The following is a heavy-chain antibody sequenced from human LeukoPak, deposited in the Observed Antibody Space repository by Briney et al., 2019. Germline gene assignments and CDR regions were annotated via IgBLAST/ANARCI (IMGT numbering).Heavy chain of an antibody. Sequence: GSVKVSCKAFGYTFTSDYMHCVRRAPGHEPEWMGVISTSGSSTTYAQKFQGRVTLTKDMSTSTDYLELSSLRSEDTAVYYCARDNSVRDEAWWFNPWGQGTLVTVSS. D-gene: IGHD5-24*01. CDR1: GYTFTSDY. J-gene: IGHJ5*02. V-gene: IGHV1-46*01. CDR2: ISTSGSST. CDR3: ARDNSVRDEAWWFNP.